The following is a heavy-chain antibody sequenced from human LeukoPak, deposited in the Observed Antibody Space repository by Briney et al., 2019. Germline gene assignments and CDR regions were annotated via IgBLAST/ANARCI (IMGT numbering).Heavy chain of an antibody. CDR3: ARHDGGSRYYYYMDV. D-gene: IGHD3-16*01. J-gene: IGHJ6*03. CDR2: IYYSGST. V-gene: IGHV4-39*01. Sequence: SETLSLTCTVSGGSISSSSYYWGWIRQPPGKGLEWIGSIYYSGSTYYNPSLKSRVTISVDTSKNQFSLKLSSVTAEDTAVYYCARHDGGSRYYYYMDVWGKGTTVTISS. CDR1: GGSISSSSYY.